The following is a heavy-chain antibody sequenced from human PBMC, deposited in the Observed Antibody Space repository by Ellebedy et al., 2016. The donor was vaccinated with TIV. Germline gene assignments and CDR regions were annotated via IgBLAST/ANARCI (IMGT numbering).Heavy chain of an antibody. CDR1: GFTFRSYG. D-gene: IGHD6-6*01. Sequence: PGGSLRLSCAASGFTFRSYGMHWVRQAPGKGLEWVAVIWYDGSNKYYGDSVKGRFTISRDNSKNTLSLQMNSLRAEDTDVYYCARRIAARPDYYYAMDVWGQGTTVTVAS. J-gene: IGHJ6*02. CDR2: IWYDGSNK. CDR3: ARRIAARPDYYYAMDV. V-gene: IGHV3-33*01.